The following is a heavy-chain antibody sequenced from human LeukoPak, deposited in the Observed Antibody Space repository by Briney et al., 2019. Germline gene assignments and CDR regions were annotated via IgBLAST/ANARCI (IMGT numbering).Heavy chain of an antibody. Sequence: PSETLSLTCTVSGDSISSSNYYWGWIRQPPGKGLEWIGSIYYSGSTYYNPSLKSRVTISVDTSKNQFSLKLSSVTAADTAVYYCARRKCSSTSCYLYFDYWGQGTLVTVSS. V-gene: IGHV4-39*01. CDR2: IYYSGST. CDR3: ARRKCSSTSCYLYFDY. J-gene: IGHJ4*02. D-gene: IGHD2-2*01. CDR1: GDSISSSNYY.